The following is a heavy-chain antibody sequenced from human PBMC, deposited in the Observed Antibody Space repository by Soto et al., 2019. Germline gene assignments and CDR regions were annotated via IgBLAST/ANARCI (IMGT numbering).Heavy chain of an antibody. D-gene: IGHD6-13*01. CDR2: IDNDGSST. J-gene: IGHJ3*02. CDR3: ARDAGTGPRKAFDI. CDR1: GFTFSSYW. Sequence: HPGGSLRLSCAASGFTFSSYWMHWVRQAPGKELVYVSRIDNDGSSTTYSDSVKGRFTVSRDNAKNTLYLQMNSLTAEDTAVYYCARDAGTGPRKAFDIWGQGTLVT. V-gene: IGHV3-74*01.